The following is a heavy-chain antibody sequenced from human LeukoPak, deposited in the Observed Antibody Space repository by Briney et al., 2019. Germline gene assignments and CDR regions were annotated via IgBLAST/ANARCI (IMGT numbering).Heavy chain of an antibody. CDR2: ISTYNGNT. CDR1: GYTFTIFG. V-gene: IGHV1-18*01. D-gene: IGHD3-3*01. Sequence: GASVKVSCKASGYTFTIFGITWVRQAPGQRLEWMGWISTYNGNTNYPQKFQGRVTMTTDTPTSTAYMELSSLEFDDTAVYYCARGAGRDFWSGYYSYWGQGTLVTVSS. J-gene: IGHJ4*02. CDR3: ARGAGRDFWSGYYSY.